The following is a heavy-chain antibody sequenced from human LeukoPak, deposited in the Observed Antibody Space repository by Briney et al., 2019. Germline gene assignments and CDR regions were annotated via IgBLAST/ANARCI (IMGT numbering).Heavy chain of an antibody. D-gene: IGHD3-3*01. CDR3: AKAYYDFWSGYYVPGWFEP. CDR2: ISYDGSNK. J-gene: IGHJ5*02. CDR1: GFTFSSYG. Sequence: GGSLRLSCAASGFTFSSYGMHWVRQAPGKGLEWVAVISYDGSNKYYADSVKGRFTISRDNSKNTLYLQMNSLRAEDTAVYYCAKAYYDFWSGYYVPGWFEPWGQGTLVTVSS. V-gene: IGHV3-30*18.